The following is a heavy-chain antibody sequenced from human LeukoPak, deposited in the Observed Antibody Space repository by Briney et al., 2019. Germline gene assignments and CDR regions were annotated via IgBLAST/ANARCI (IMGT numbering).Heavy chain of an antibody. Sequence: GGSLRLSCAASGFTFSSYGMHWVRQAPGKGLVWVSRINTDGSITNYADSVKGRFSISRDNAKNTLYLQMSSLRAEDTAVYYCARDLEWLAASAPDYYYYYGMDVWGQGTTVTVSS. CDR1: GFTFSSYG. CDR2: INTDGSIT. V-gene: IGHV3-74*01. D-gene: IGHD5-24*01. CDR3: ARDLEWLAASAPDYYYYYGMDV. J-gene: IGHJ6*02.